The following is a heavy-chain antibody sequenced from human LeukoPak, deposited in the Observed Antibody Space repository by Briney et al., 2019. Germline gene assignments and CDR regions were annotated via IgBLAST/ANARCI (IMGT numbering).Heavy chain of an antibody. D-gene: IGHD2-2*02. Sequence: GGSLRLSCAASGFTVSSNYMSWVRQAPGKGLEWVANIKQDGSEKYYVDSVKGRFTISRGNAKNSLYLQMNSLRAEDTAVYYCARDLGEVVPAAILYYYYGMDVWGQGTTVTVSS. CDR1: GFTVSSNY. CDR2: IKQDGSEK. CDR3: ARDLGEVVPAAILYYYYGMDV. V-gene: IGHV3-7*01. J-gene: IGHJ6*02.